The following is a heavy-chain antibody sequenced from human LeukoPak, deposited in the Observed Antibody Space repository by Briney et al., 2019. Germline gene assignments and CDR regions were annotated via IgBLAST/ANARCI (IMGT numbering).Heavy chain of an antibody. CDR3: ARLKFRGLRLAGSSRMDV. Sequence: PGGSLSLSCAASGFSLGDYWMNWVRQAPGKGLEWVANIKQDGNEKYFVDSVRGRFTISRDNAKNTVFLQMNSLRAEDTAVYYCARLKFRGLRLAGSSRMDVWGQGTTVTVSS. V-gene: IGHV3-7*01. D-gene: IGHD3-16*01. CDR2: IKQDGNEK. CDR1: GFSLGDYW. J-gene: IGHJ6*02.